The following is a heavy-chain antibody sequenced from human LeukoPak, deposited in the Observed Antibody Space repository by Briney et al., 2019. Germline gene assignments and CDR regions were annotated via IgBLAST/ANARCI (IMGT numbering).Heavy chain of an antibody. CDR2: INPNSGGT. Sequence: ASVKVSCKASGYTFTSYGISWVRQAPGQGLEWMGWINPNSGGTNYAQKFQGRVTMTRDTSISTAYMELSRLRSDDTAVYYCARDESSSYPYWGQGTLVTVSS. J-gene: IGHJ4*02. D-gene: IGHD6-6*01. CDR1: GYTFTSYG. V-gene: IGHV1-2*02. CDR3: ARDESSSYPY.